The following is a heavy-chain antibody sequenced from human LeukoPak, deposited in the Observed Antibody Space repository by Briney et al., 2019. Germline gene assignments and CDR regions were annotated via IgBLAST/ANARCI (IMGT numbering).Heavy chain of an antibody. CDR3: ARGLPSHYYGMDV. V-gene: IGHV4-30-2*01. Sequence: SQTLSLTCAVSGGSISSGGYSWSWIRQPPGKGLEWIGYIYHSGSTYYNPSLKSRVTISVDRSKNQFSLKLSSVTAADTAVYYCARGLPSHYYGMDVWGQGTTVTVSS. CDR1: GGSISSGGYS. J-gene: IGHJ6*02. CDR2: IYHSGST.